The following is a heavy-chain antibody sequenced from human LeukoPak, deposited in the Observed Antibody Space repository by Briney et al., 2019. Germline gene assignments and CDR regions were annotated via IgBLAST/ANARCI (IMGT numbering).Heavy chain of an antibody. CDR1: GGSFSGYY. V-gene: IGHV4-34*01. Sequence: SETLSLTCAVYGGSFSGYYWSWIRQPPGKGLEWIGEINHSGSTNYNPSLKSRVTISVDTSKNQFSLKLSSVTAADTAVYYCARGYSSREMATIPYDYWGQGTRVTASS. J-gene: IGHJ4*02. D-gene: IGHD5-24*01. CDR2: INHSGST. CDR3: ARGYSSREMATIPYDY.